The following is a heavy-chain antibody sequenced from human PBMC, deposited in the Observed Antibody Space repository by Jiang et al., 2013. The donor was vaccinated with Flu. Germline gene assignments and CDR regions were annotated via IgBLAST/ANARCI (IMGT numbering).Heavy chain of an antibody. CDR3: ARDADYYGSGKGYGMDV. V-gene: IGHV1-18*01. CDR1: GYTFTSYG. D-gene: IGHD3-10*01. CDR2: ISAYNGNT. J-gene: IGHJ6*02. Sequence: AEVKKPGASVKVSCKASGYTFTSYGISWVRQAPGQGLEWMGWISAYNGNTNYAQKLQGRVTMTTDTSTSTAYMELRSLRSDDTAVYYCARDADYYGSGKGYGMDVWGQGTTVTVSS.